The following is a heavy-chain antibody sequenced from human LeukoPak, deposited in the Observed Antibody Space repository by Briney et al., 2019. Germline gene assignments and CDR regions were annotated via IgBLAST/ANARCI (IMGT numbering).Heavy chain of an antibody. CDR3: ARGRSAGLYFDY. Sequence: ASVKVSCKASGYTFTSYDINWVRQAPGQGLEWMGWMNPNSGNTDYAQKFQGRVTMTRNTSISTAYMELSSLRSEDTAVYYCARGRSAGLYFDYWGQGTLVTVSS. CDR1: GYTFTSYD. D-gene: IGHD3-10*01. V-gene: IGHV1-8*01. J-gene: IGHJ4*02. CDR2: MNPNSGNT.